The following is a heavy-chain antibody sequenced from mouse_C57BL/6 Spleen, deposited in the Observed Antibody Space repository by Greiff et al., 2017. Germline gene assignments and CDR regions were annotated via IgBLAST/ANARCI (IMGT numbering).Heavy chain of an antibody. J-gene: IGHJ2*01. CDR3: ARFYDYGY. CDR1: GYTFTDYY. V-gene: IGHV1-26*01. CDR2: INPNNGGT. Sequence: EVQLQQSGPELVKPGASVKISCKASGYTFTDYYMNWVKQSHGKSLEWIGDINPNNGGTSYNQKFKGKATLTVDKSSSTAYMELRSLTSEDSAVYYCARFYDYGYWGQGTTLTVSS. D-gene: IGHD2-4*01.